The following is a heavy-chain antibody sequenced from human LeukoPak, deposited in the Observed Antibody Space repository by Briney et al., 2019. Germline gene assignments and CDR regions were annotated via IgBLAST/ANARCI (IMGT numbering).Heavy chain of an antibody. CDR2: INPNNPAP. J-gene: IGHJ5*02. CDR1: GYTFNHNY. CDR3: ARVRDYSNSPFNWFDA. D-gene: IGHD6-6*01. V-gene: IGHV1-2*07. Sequence: ASVKVSCKASGYTFNHNYLHWVRQAPGQGLEWMGWINPNNPAPHSSHKFQGRVTMTSDSSISTVYLEVNRLKPDDTAVYFCARVRDYSNSPFNWFDAWGQGTLVIVSS.